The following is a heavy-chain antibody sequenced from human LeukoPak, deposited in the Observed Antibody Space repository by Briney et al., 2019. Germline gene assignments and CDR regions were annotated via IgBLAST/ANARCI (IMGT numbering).Heavy chain of an antibody. Sequence: PGGSLRLSCAASGFTFSSYWMHWVRQAPGKGLVWVSRINSDGSSTSYADSVKGRFTISRDNAKNTLYLQMNSLRAEDTAVYYCARVTPYGSGKARAFDIWGQGTMVTVSS. CDR1: GFTFSSYW. J-gene: IGHJ3*02. CDR2: INSDGSST. D-gene: IGHD3-10*01. CDR3: ARVTPYGSGKARAFDI. V-gene: IGHV3-74*01.